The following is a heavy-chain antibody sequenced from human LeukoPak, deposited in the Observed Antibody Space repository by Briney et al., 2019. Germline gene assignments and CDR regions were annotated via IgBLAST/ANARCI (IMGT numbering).Heavy chain of an antibody. D-gene: IGHD2-8*01. Sequence: SETLSLSCAASGGTISSYYWSWIWQPPGKGLEWIGYIYYSGSTNCNHSLKSRVTISVDTSKNQFYLKLSSVTAADTAVYYCGRDNHCTNGVWYYFDYWGQGTLVSVSS. CDR1: GGTISSYY. CDR2: IYYSGST. CDR3: GRDNHCTNGVWYYFDY. V-gene: IGHV4-59*12. J-gene: IGHJ4*02.